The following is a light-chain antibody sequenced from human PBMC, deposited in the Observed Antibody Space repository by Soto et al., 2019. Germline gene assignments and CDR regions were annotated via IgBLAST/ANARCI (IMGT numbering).Light chain of an antibody. CDR3: QQYRSSPRT. Sequence: EIVLTQSPGTLSLSPGERATLSCRASQSVSSSYLAWYQQKPGQAPRLLIYGASSRATGIPDRFSGSGSGTDFTLTISRLAPEDFAVYYCQQYRSSPRTFGQGTKLEIK. V-gene: IGKV3-20*01. CDR2: GAS. J-gene: IGKJ2*01. CDR1: QSVSSSY.